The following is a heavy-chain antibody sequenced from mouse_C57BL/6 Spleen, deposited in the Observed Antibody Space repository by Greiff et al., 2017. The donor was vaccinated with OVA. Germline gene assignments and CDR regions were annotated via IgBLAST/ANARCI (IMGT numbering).Heavy chain of an antibody. J-gene: IGHJ2*01. CDR1: GYAFSSSW. V-gene: IGHV1-82*01. CDR3: ARTGLGRGYCDY. CDR2: IYPGDGDT. Sequence: QVQLQQSGPELVKPGASVKISCKASGYAFSSSWMNWVKQRPGKGLEWIGRIYPGDGDTNYNGKFKGKATLTADKSSSTAYMQLSSLTSEDSAVYFCARTGLGRGYCDYWGKGTTLTVSS. D-gene: IGHD4-1*01.